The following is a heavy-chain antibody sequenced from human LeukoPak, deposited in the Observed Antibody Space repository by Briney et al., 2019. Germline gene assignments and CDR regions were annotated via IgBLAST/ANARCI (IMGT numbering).Heavy chain of an antibody. J-gene: IGHJ4*02. Sequence: GGSLRLSCAASGFTFSSYGMHWVRQAPGKGLEWVAVIWYDGSNKYYADSVKGRFTISRDNSKNTLYLQMNSLRAEDTAVYYCARDLKWGTVTTMPGYWGQGTLVTVSS. D-gene: IGHD4-17*01. CDR3: ARDLKWGTVTTMPGY. CDR2: IWYDGSNK. V-gene: IGHV3-33*01. CDR1: GFTFSSYG.